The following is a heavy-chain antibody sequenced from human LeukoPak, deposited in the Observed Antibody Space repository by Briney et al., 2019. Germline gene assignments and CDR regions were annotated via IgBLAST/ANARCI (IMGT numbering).Heavy chain of an antibody. CDR3: ARDRLGLFDH. CDR2: IYHSGST. CDR1: GYSISSGYY. V-gene: IGHV4-38-2*02. D-gene: IGHD3-16*01. Sequence: SETLSLTCTVSGYSISSGYYWGWSRQPPGKGLEWIGSIYHSGSTYYNPSLKSRVTISVDTSKNQFSLKLSSVTAAGTAVYYCARDRLGLFDHWGQGTLVTVSS. J-gene: IGHJ4*02.